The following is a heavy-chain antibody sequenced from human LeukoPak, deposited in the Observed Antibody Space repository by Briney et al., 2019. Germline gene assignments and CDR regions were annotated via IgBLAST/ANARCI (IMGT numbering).Heavy chain of an antibody. CDR2: IYTSGST. Sequence: SETLSLTCTVSGGSVSGYHWSWVRKPAGKGLEWIGRIYTSGSTNYNPSLKSQVTMSVDTSKNQFSLELSSVTAADTAVYYCARGSGSYPPLDYWGQGTLVTVSS. CDR3: ARGSGSYPPLDY. J-gene: IGHJ4*02. CDR1: GGSVSGYH. D-gene: IGHD3-10*01. V-gene: IGHV4-4*07.